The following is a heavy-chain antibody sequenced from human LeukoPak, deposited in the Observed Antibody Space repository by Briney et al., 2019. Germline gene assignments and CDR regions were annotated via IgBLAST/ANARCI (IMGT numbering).Heavy chain of an antibody. D-gene: IGHD6-13*01. CDR3: ARAPDGYSSSYHFDY. CDR2: ISYDGSNK. CDR1: GFTFSSYA. Sequence: GGSLRLSCAASGFTFSSYAMPWVRQAPGKGLEWVAVISYDGSNKYYADSVKGRFTISRDNSKNTLYLQMNSLRAEDTAVYYCARAPDGYSSSYHFDYWGQGTLVTVSS. V-gene: IGHV3-30-3*01. J-gene: IGHJ4*02.